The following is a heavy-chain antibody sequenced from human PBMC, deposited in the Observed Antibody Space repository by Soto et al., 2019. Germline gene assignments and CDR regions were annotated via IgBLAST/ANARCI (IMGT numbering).Heavy chain of an antibody. CDR1: RYTFTSYY. Sequence: WASVHVSCKACRYTFTSYYMHWVRQAPGQGLEWMGIINPSGGSTSYAQKFQGRVTMTRDTSTSTVYMELSSLRSEDTAVYYCARPIPQFGRRVSSWFDPWGQGTLVTVSS. D-gene: IGHD3-10*01. J-gene: IGHJ5*02. V-gene: IGHV1-46*01. CDR2: INPSGGST. CDR3: ARPIPQFGRRVSSWFDP.